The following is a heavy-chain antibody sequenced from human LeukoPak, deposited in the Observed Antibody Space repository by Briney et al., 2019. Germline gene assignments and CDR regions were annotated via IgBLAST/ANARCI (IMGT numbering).Heavy chain of an antibody. CDR1: GFTFSSYA. J-gene: IGHJ3*02. CDR2: ISGSGGST. Sequence: GGSLRLSCAAPGFTFSSYAMSWVRQAPGKGLEWVSAISGSGGSTYYADSVKGRFTISRDNSKNTLYLQMNSLRAEDTAVYYCAKDLLGFLEHPDIWGQGTMVTVSS. V-gene: IGHV3-23*01. CDR3: AKDLLGFLEHPDI. D-gene: IGHD3-3*01.